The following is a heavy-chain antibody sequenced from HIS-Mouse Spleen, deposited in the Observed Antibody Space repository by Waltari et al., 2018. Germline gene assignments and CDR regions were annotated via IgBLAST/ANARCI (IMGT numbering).Heavy chain of an antibody. D-gene: IGHD5-18*01. Sequence: QVQLVQSGAEVKKPGASVKVSCKASGYTFTGYYMPWVRQAPGQGLEWMGWINPNSGGTNYAQKVQGRVTMTRDTSISTAYMELSRLRSDDTAVYYCARDLEGYSYGCDYWDQGTLVTVSS. CDR1: GYTFTGYY. J-gene: IGHJ4*02. V-gene: IGHV1-2*02. CDR2: INPNSGGT. CDR3: ARDLEGYSYGCDY.